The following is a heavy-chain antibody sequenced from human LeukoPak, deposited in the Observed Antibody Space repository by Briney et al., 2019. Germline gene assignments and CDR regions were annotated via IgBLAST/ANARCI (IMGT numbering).Heavy chain of an antibody. CDR1: GYTLTELS. V-gene: IGHV1-24*01. Sequence: ASVKVSFKVSGYTLTELSMHWVRQAPGKGLEWMGGFDPEDGETIYAQKFQGRVTMTEDTSTDTAYMELSSLRSEDTAVYYCARSSWCSGGSCYLFDYWGQGTLVTVSS. D-gene: IGHD2-15*01. J-gene: IGHJ4*02. CDR2: FDPEDGET. CDR3: ARSSWCSGGSCYLFDY.